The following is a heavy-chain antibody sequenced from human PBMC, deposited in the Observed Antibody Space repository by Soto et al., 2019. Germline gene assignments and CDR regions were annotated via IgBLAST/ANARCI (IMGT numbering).Heavy chain of an antibody. D-gene: IGHD2-15*01. CDR3: AREDKYCSGGSCYHSSSFVIDY. J-gene: IGHJ4*02. CDR1: GGSIGSYY. CDR2: IYTSGST. Sequence: SETLSLTCTVSGGSIGSYYWSWIRQPAGKGLEWIGRIYTSGSTNYNPSLKSRVTMSVDTSKNQFSLKLSSVTAADTAVYYCAREDKYCSGGSCYHSSSFVIDYWGQGTLVTVS. V-gene: IGHV4-4*07.